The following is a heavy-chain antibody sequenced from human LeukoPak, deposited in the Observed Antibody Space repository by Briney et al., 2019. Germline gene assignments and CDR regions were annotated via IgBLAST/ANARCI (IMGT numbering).Heavy chain of an antibody. V-gene: IGHV4-4*02. CDR2: IYHSGST. D-gene: IGHD4-17*01. Sequence: SGTLSLTCAVSGGSITSSNWWSWVRQPPGKGLEWIGEIYHSGSTNYNPSLKSRVTMSVDKSKNQFPLKLNSVTAADTAVYYCARRSTVTTFDYWGQGTLVTVSS. CDR1: GGSITSSNW. CDR3: ARRSTVTTFDY. J-gene: IGHJ4*02.